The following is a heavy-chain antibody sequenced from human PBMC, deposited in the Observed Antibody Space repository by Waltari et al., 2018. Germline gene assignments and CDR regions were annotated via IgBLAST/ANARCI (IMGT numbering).Heavy chain of an antibody. CDR1: GGSISGGSYY. V-gene: IGHV4-61*02. CDR2: IYTSGST. Sequence: QVQLQESGPGLVKPSQTLSLTCTVSGGSISGGSYYWRWIRQPAGKGLEWIGRIYTSGSTNYNPSLKSRVTISVDTSKNQFSLKLSSVTAADTAVYYCVSEAIPNYMDVWGKGTTVTVSS. D-gene: IGHD2-2*02. CDR3: VSEAIPNYMDV. J-gene: IGHJ6*03.